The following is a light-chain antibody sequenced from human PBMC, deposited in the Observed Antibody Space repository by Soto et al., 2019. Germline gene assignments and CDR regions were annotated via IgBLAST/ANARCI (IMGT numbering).Light chain of an antibody. CDR2: KAS. Sequence: DIQMTQSPSTLSASVGDRVTINCRASQNINNWLAWYQQKPGKAPKVLIYKASSLESGVPSRFRGSGSGTEFTLTISSLQTEDFATYYCQQYGANSPWTFGQGTKVEIK. CDR3: QQYGANSPWT. V-gene: IGKV1-5*03. CDR1: QNINNW. J-gene: IGKJ1*01.